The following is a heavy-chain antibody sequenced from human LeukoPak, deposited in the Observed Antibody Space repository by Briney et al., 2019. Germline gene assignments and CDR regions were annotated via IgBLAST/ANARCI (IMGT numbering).Heavy chain of an antibody. Sequence: ASVKVSCKASGYTLTSYDINWVRQATGQGLEWMGWMNPNSGRTGYAQNFQGRITITRNTSISTAYMELNSLRAEDTAVYYCARDQDDYGDYEVYWGQGTLVTVSS. CDR2: MNPNSGRT. CDR1: GYTLTSYD. J-gene: IGHJ4*02. CDR3: ARDQDDYGDYEVY. V-gene: IGHV1-8*01. D-gene: IGHD4-17*01.